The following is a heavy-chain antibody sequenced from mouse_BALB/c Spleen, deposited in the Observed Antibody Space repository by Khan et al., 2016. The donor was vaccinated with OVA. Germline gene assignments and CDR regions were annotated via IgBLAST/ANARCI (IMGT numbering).Heavy chain of an antibody. CDR3: ARPAYDGYYDY. D-gene: IGHD2-3*01. V-gene: IGHV1S137*01. J-gene: IGHJ2*01. Sequence: QVQLQQSGPELVRPGVSVKISCKGSGYTFTDYAMYWVKQSHAKSLEWIGLISTYSGNTNYNQKFKGKATMTVDKSSSTAYMELASLTSEDSAIYYYARPAYDGYYDYWGQGTTLTVSS. CDR2: ISTYSGNT. CDR1: GYTFTDYA.